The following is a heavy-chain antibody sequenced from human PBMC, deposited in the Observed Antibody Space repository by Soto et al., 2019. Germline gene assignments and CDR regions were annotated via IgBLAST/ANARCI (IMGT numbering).Heavy chain of an antibody. Sequence: ASVKVACKASGYTFTSYAMHWVRQAPGQRLEWMGWINAGNGNTKYSQKFQGRVTITRDTSASTAYMELSSLRSEDTAVYYCARVTGYYAPDYWGQGTLVTVSS. CDR2: INAGNGNT. J-gene: IGHJ4*02. D-gene: IGHD3-9*01. V-gene: IGHV1-3*01. CDR1: GYTFTSYA. CDR3: ARVTGYYAPDY.